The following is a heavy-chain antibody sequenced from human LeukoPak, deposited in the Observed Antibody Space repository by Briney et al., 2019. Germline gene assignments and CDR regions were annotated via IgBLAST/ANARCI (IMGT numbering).Heavy chain of an antibody. CDR2: ISYDESNT. V-gene: IGHV3-30*04. D-gene: IGHD2-15*01. J-gene: IGHJ6*03. CDR3: ARDGCGGGSCSRYYYYYMDV. CDR1: GFTFSNYA. Sequence: PGGSLRLSCAASGFTFSNYAMHWVRQAPGKGLEWVAVISYDESNTYYADSVKGRFTISRDNSKNTLYLQMSSLRAEDTAVYYCARDGCGGGSCSRYYYYYMDVWGKGTTVTVSS.